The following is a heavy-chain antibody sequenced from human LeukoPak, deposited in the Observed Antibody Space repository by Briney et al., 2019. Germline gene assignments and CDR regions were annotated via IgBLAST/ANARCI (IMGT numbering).Heavy chain of an antibody. Sequence: GGSLRLSWAASGFTFSDYYMSWIRQAAGKGLEWVSYISSRGSTIYYADSVKGRFTISRDNAKNSLYLQMNSLRAEDTAVYYCAGDCSSTSCYPSWGQGTLVTVSS. CDR2: ISSRGSTI. CDR3: AGDCSSTSCYPS. CDR1: GFTFSDYY. J-gene: IGHJ4*02. V-gene: IGHV3-11*01. D-gene: IGHD2-2*01.